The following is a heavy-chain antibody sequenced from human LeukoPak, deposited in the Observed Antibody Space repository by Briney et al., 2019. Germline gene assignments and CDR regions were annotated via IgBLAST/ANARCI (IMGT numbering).Heavy chain of an antibody. Sequence: SETLSLTCTVSDGSISSSSYSWGWIRQPPGKGLEWIGNIYYSGSTYYNPSLKSRVTISVDTSKNQFSLKLSSVTAADTAVYYCASGIGYFDWSYLYWGQGTLVTVSS. CDR1: DGSISSSSYS. V-gene: IGHV4-39*07. CDR2: IYYSGST. D-gene: IGHD3-9*01. J-gene: IGHJ4*02. CDR3: ASGIGYFDWSYLY.